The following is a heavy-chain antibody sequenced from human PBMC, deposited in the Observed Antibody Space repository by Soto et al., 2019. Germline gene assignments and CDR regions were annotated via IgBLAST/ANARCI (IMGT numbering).Heavy chain of an antibody. V-gene: IGHV4-4*02. CDR3: ARDGAIFLNDHHWDYYYYYGMDV. CDR1: GGSISSSNW. D-gene: IGHD3-3*01. CDR2: IYHSGST. J-gene: IGHJ6*02. Sequence: QVQLQESGPGLVKPSGTLSLTCAVSGGSISSSNWWSWVRQPPGKGLEWIGEIYHSGSTNYNPSLKSRVTISVDKTKNQFSLKLSSVTAADTAVYYCARDGAIFLNDHHWDYYYYYGMDVWGQGTTVTVSS.